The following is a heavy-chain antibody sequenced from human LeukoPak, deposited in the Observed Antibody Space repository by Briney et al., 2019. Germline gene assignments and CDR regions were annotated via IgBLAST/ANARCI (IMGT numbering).Heavy chain of an antibody. CDR1: GFTFSSYS. Sequence: GGSLRLSCAASGFTFSSYSMNWVRQAPGKGLEWVSYISSSSSTIYYADSVKGRFTISRDNSKNTLYLQMNSLRAEDTAVYYCAKEGGSYSYYFDYWGQGTLVTVSS. CDR2: ISSSSSTI. D-gene: IGHD1-26*01. J-gene: IGHJ4*02. V-gene: IGHV3-48*01. CDR3: AKEGGSYSYYFDY.